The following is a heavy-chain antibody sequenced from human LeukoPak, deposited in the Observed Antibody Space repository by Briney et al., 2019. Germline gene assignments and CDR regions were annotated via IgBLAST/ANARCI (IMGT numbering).Heavy chain of an antibody. Sequence: PSETLSLTCTVSGGSISSGDYYWSWIRQPPGKGLEWIGYIYYSGSTYYNPSLKSRVTISVDTSKNQFSLKLSSVTAADTAVYYCARELGTSGDYVDPPPAWGQGTLVTVSS. CDR2: IYYSGST. CDR1: GGSISSGDYY. CDR3: ARELGTSGDYVDPPPA. J-gene: IGHJ4*02. D-gene: IGHD4-17*01. V-gene: IGHV4-30-4*08.